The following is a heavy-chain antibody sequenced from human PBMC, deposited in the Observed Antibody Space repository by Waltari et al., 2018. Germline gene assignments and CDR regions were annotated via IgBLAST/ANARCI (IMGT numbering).Heavy chain of an antibody. CDR3: TRDKEVGAGDY. Sequence: FGDYAMSWFRQAPGKGLEWVGFIRSKAYGGTTEYAASVKGRFTISRDDSKSIAYLQMNSLKTEDTAVYYCTRDKEVGAGDYWGQGTLVTVSS. CDR2: IRSKAYGGTT. J-gene: IGHJ4*02. CDR1: FGDYA. D-gene: IGHD1-26*01. V-gene: IGHV3-49*03.